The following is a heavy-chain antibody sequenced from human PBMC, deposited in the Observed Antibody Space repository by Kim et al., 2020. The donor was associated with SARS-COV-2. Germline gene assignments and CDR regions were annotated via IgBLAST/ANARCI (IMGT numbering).Heavy chain of an antibody. CDR2: INGSGGRT. V-gene: IGHV3-23*01. D-gene: IGHD6-13*01. J-gene: IGHJ4*02. Sequence: GGSLRLSCAASGFTFNNYAMSWVRQAPGKGLEWVSGINGSGGRTYYADSVKGRFTISRDNSKNTLYLQMNSLRADDTAVYYCAKHQVAAAGNDYWGQGTLLTVSS. CDR1: GFTFNNYA. CDR3: AKHQVAAAGNDY.